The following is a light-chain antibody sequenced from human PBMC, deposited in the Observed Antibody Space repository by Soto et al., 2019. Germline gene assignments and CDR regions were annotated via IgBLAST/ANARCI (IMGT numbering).Light chain of an antibody. CDR2: GAS. CDR3: HHYNNWPHT. V-gene: IGKV3-15*01. CDR1: QSVASH. Sequence: DIVMTQSPATLSVSPGERATLSCRASQSVASHLAWYQQRPGQAPRLLIYGASTRATGVLVRFSGSGSGTEFTLTISSLQSEDFAVYYCHHYNNWPHTCSGGTKVEIK. J-gene: IGKJ4*01.